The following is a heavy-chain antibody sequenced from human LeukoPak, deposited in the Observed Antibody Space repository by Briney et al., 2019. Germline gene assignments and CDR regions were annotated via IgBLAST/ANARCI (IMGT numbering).Heavy chain of an antibody. Sequence: SETLSLTCTVSGGSISSSSYYWGWIRQPPGKGLEWIGSIYYSGSTYYNPSLKSRVTISVDTSKNQFSLKLSSVTAADTAVYYCARRVGATMRWFDPWGQGTLVTVSS. CDR2: IYYSGST. CDR1: GGSISSSSYY. J-gene: IGHJ5*02. V-gene: IGHV4-39*01. D-gene: IGHD1-26*01. CDR3: ARRVGATMRWFDP.